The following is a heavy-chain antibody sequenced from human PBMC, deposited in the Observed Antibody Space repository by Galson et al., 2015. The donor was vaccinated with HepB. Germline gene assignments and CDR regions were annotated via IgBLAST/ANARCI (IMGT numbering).Heavy chain of an antibody. D-gene: IGHD2-21*01. Sequence: SVKVSCKASGGTFSNYAINWVRQAPGQGLEWRGRIIPIVGTTNYAQKFQGRVTITADESTSTAYMELSSLRSDDTAVYYCASPGGDNHDNWGGFEIWGQGTRVTVSS. V-gene: IGHV1-69*11. CDR1: GGTFSNYA. CDR3: ASPGGDNHDNWGGFEI. J-gene: IGHJ3*02. CDR2: IIPIVGTT.